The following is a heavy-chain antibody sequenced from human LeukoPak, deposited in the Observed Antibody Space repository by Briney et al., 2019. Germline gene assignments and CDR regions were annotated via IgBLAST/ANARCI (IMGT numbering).Heavy chain of an antibody. D-gene: IGHD3-10*01. CDR1: GFTFSNYA. J-gene: IGHJ6*02. CDR2: IRASGGST. Sequence: PGGSLRLSCEASGFTFSNYAMSWVRQAPGKGLEWVSSIRASGGSTYYADSVKGRFTISRDNSKNTLYLQMNSLRAEDTAVYYCAKDRAVYGSSGPRRYYYYYGMDVWGQGTTVTVSS. CDR3: AKDRAVYGSSGPRRYYYYYGMDV. V-gene: IGHV3-23*01.